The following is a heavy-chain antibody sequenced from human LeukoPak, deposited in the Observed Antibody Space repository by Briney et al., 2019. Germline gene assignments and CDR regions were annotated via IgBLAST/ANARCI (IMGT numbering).Heavy chain of an antibody. Sequence: SVKVSCKASGGTSSSYAISWVRQAPGQGLEWMGGIIPIFGTANYAQKFQGRVTITTDESTSTAYMELSSLRSEDTAVYYCARAIGHLNRHMDVWGKGTTVTVSS. CDR1: GGTSSSYA. J-gene: IGHJ6*03. D-gene: IGHD1-14*01. V-gene: IGHV1-69*05. CDR3: ARAIGHLNRHMDV. CDR2: IIPIFGTA.